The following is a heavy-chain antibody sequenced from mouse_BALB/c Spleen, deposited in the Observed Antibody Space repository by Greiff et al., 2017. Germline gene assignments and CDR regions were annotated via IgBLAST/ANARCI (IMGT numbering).Heavy chain of an antibody. D-gene: IGHD2-1*01. CDR1: GFSLNDYG. CDR3: AKHGGNYVDAMDY. Sequence: VQGVESGPGLVAPSQSLSITCTVSGFSLNDYGVSWIRQPPGKGLEWLGVLWGGGSTYYNSALKSRLSISKDNSKSQVFLKMNSLQTDDTAMYYCAKHGGNYVDAMDYWGQGTSVTVSS. V-gene: IGHV2-6-5*01. J-gene: IGHJ4*01. CDR2: LWGGGST.